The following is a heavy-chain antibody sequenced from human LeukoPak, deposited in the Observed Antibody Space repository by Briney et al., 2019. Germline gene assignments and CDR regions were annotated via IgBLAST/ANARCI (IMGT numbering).Heavy chain of an antibody. Sequence: SVKVSCKASGGTFSSYAISWVRQAPGQGLEWMGGIIPIFGTANYAQKFQGRVTITADESTSTAYMELSSLRSEDTAVYYCARVWVTLSEYYYYYYGMDVWGQGTTVTVSS. V-gene: IGHV1-69*13. D-gene: IGHD2-21*02. CDR2: IIPIFGTA. CDR1: GGTFSSYA. CDR3: ARVWVTLSEYYYYYYGMDV. J-gene: IGHJ6*02.